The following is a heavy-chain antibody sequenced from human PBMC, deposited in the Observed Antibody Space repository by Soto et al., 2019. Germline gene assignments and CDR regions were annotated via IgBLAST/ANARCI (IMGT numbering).Heavy chain of an antibody. D-gene: IGHD6-13*01. J-gene: IGHJ5*02. Sequence: SVKVSCKASGGTFSSYAISWLRQAPGQGLEWMGGIIPIFGTANYAQKFQGRVTITADESTSTAYMELSSLRSEDTAVYYCARGFRYSTYSWFDPWGQGTLVTVSS. CDR2: IIPIFGTA. V-gene: IGHV1-69*13. CDR1: GGTFSSYA. CDR3: ARGFRYSTYSWFDP.